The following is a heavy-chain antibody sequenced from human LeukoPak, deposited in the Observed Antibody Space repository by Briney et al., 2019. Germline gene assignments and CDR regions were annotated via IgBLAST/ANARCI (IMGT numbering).Heavy chain of an antibody. CDR1: GGSISSYY. CDR2: IYYSGST. V-gene: IGHV4-59*01. Sequence: SETLSLTCTVSGGSISSYYWSWIRQPPGKGLEWIGYIYYSGSTNYNPSLKNRVTISVDTSKNQFSLKLSSVTAADTAVYYRARYTYSSIHDAFDIWGQGTMVTVSS. D-gene: IGHD6-13*01. CDR3: ARYTYSSIHDAFDI. J-gene: IGHJ3*02.